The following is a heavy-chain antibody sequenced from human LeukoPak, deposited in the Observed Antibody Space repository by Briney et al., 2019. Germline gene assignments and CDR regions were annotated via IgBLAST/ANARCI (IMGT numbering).Heavy chain of an antibody. CDR1: GFTFSSYW. CDR3: ARDYDFWSGYYTGAFDI. J-gene: IGHJ3*02. D-gene: IGHD3-3*01. Sequence: PGGSLRLSCAASGFTFSSYWMSWVRQAPGKGLEWVANIKQDGSEKYYVDSVKGRFTISRDNAKNSLYLQMNSLRAEDTAVYYCARDYDFWSGYYTGAFDIWGQGTMVTVSS. V-gene: IGHV3-7*01. CDR2: IKQDGSEK.